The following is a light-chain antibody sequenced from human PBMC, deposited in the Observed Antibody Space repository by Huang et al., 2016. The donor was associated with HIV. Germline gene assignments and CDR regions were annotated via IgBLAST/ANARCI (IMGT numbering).Light chain of an antibody. V-gene: IGKV1-5*03. Sequence: DIQMTQSPSTLSAFVGDRLTTTCRASQNISSWLAWYQQKPGKAPRLLIYKISSLESGAPSRFSGSGSGTEFTLTISSLQPDDIGTYYCQYGETFGQGSKVEVK. J-gene: IGKJ1*01. CDR2: KIS. CDR3: QYGET. CDR1: QNISSW.